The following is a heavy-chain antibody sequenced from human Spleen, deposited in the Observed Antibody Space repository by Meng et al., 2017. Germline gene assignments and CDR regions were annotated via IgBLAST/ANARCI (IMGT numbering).Heavy chain of an antibody. Sequence: QGQLQQGASGLLKPSEHLSLTCVVSGGSFSDYYWSWIRQPPGKGLEWIGEINHSGSTNYNPSLESRATISVDTSQNNLSLKLSSVTAADSAVYYCARGPTTMAHDFDYWGQGTLVTVSS. V-gene: IGHV4-34*01. CDR1: GGSFSDYY. J-gene: IGHJ4*02. CDR2: INHSGST. CDR3: ARGPTTMAHDFDY. D-gene: IGHD4-11*01.